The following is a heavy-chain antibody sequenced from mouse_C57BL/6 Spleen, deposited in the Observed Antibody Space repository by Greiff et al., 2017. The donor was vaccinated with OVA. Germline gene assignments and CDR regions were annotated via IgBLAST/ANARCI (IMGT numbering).Heavy chain of an antibody. V-gene: IGHV5-4*01. Sequence: EVQVVESGGGLVKPGGSLKLSCAASGFTFSSYAMSWVRHTPEKRLAWVATISDGGSYTYYPDNVKGRFTISRDNAKNNLYLQMSHLKSEDTAMYYCARDTLRYAMDYWGQGTSVTVSS. CDR1: GFTFSSYA. J-gene: IGHJ4*01. CDR2: ISDGGSYT. CDR3: ARDTLRYAMDY.